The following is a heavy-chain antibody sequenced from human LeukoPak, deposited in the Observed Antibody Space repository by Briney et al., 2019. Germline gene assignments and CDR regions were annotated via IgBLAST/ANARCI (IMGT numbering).Heavy chain of an antibody. CDR2: IYSGGST. CDR3: ARGGYSYGLSY. V-gene: IGHV3-53*01. Sequence: PGGSLGLSCASSGFNVSSNCMSWVRPAPGKGLEWVSVIYSGGSTYYADSVKGRFIISRDNSKNMLYLQMNSLRAEDTAVYYCARGGYSYGLSYWGQGTLVTVSS. CDR1: GFNVSSNC. D-gene: IGHD5-18*01. J-gene: IGHJ4*02.